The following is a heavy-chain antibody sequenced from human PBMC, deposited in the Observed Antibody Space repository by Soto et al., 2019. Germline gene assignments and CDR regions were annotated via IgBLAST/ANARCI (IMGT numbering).Heavy chain of an antibody. V-gene: IGHV4-59*01. CDR1: GGSLISYY. CDR3: ARASAAAKTGWFDP. D-gene: IGHD6-13*01. J-gene: IGHJ5*02. Sequence: SETKSLTCTVSGGSLISYYLSWIRTHPGKGLERIGYIYYSGSTNYNPSLKSRVTISVDTSKNQFSLKLSSVTAADTAVYYCARASAAAKTGWFDPWGQGTLVTVSS. CDR2: IYYSGST.